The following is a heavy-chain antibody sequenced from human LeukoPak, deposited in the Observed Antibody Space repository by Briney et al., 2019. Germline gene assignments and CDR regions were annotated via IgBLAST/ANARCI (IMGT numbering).Heavy chain of an antibody. CDR1: GFTFRNYA. V-gene: IGHV3-30-3*01. CDR2: MSYDGSNT. D-gene: IGHD3-3*01. CDR3: GKVWRGNYRDALDI. Sequence: PGGSLRLSCAASGFTFRNYAMHWVRQAPGKGPEWVAVMSYDGSNTYYADSVKGRFTVSRDNSKNTLFLQMNSLRAEDTAVYYCGKVWRGNYRDALDIWGQGTMVTVSS. J-gene: IGHJ3*02.